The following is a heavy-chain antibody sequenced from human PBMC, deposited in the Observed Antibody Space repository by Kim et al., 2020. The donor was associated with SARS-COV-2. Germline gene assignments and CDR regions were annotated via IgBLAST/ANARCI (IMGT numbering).Heavy chain of an antibody. D-gene: IGHD3-10*01. J-gene: IGHJ6*02. V-gene: IGHV4-61*02. CDR1: GGSISSGSYY. CDR2: IYTSGST. CDR3: ARAGVTMVRGVIISPSHYCYYGMDV. Sequence: SETLSLTCTVSGGSISSGSYYWSWIRQPAGKGLEWIGRIYTSGSTNYNPSLKSRVTISVDTSKNQFSLKLSSVTAADTAVYYCARAGVTMVRGVIISPSHYCYYGMDVWGQGTTVTVSS.